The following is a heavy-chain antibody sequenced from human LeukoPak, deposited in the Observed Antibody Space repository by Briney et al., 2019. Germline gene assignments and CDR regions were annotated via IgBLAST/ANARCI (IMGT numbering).Heavy chain of an antibody. CDR3: ARDKRLERPGGVDY. D-gene: IGHD1-1*01. CDR1: GFTFSSYS. Sequence: PGGSLRLSCAASGFTFSSYSMNWVRQAPGKGLEWVSSISSSSSYIYYADSVKGRFTIPRDNAKNSLYLQMNSLRAEDTAVYYCARDKRLERPGGVDYWGQGTLVTVSS. CDR2: ISSSSSYI. J-gene: IGHJ4*02. V-gene: IGHV3-21*01.